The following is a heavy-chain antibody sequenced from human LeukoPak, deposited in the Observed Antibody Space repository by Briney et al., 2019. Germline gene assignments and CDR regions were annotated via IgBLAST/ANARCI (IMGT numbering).Heavy chain of an antibody. Sequence: SETLSLTCAVYGGSFSGYYWSWIRQPPGKGLEWIGEINHSGSTNYNPSLKSRVTISVDTSKNQFSLKLSSVTAADTAVYHCARAPVRGYRRFDYWGQGTLVTVSS. D-gene: IGHD3-10*01. CDR3: ARAPVRGYRRFDY. V-gene: IGHV4-34*01. CDR1: GGSFSGYY. J-gene: IGHJ4*02. CDR2: INHSGST.